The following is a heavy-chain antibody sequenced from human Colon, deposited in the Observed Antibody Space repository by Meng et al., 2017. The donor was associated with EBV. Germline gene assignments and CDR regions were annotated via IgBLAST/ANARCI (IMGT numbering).Heavy chain of an antibody. V-gene: IGHV4-34*01. J-gene: IGHJ4*02. Sequence: GQIQQWGAGLLKPSGTLSLTLAVSGGSFSGYYWSWIRQAPGKGLEWIGEINHSGSTKFNPSLESRVSISVDTSENQVSLKLTSVTAADTAVYYCARRTTVNLRSFDSWGQGTLVTVSS. CDR2: INHSGST. CDR3: ARRTTVNLRSFDS. D-gene: IGHD4-17*01. CDR1: GGSFSGYY.